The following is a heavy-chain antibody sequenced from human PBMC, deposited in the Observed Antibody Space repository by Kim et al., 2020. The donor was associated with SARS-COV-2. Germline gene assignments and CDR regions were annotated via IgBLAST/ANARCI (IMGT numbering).Heavy chain of an antibody. CDR1: GGSFSGYY. D-gene: IGHD3-10*01. V-gene: IGHV4-34*01. Sequence: SETLSLTCAVYGGSFSGYYWSWIRQPPGKGLEWIGEINHSGSTNYNPSLKSRVTISVDTSKNQFSLKLSSVTAADTAVYYCARGLGYYGSGSYYPPYYY. CDR2: INHSGST. CDR3: ARGLGYYGSGSYYPPYYY. J-gene: IGHJ6*01.